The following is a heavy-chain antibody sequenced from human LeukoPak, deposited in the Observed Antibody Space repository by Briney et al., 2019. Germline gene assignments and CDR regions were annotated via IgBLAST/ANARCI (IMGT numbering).Heavy chain of an antibody. CDR1: GFTFSSYS. J-gene: IGHJ4*02. D-gene: IGHD3-22*01. CDR2: ISSSSSYI. CDR3: AKDRSNSGYYPGDY. V-gene: IGHV3-21*04. Sequence: PGGSLRLSCAASGFTFSSYSMNWVRQAPGKGLEWVSSISSSSSYIYYADSVKGRFTISRDNAKNSLYLQMNSLRAEDTALYYCAKDRSNSGYYPGDYWGQGTLVTVSS.